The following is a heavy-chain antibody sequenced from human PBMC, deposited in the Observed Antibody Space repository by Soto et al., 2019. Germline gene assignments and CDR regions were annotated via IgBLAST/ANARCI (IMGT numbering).Heavy chain of an antibody. D-gene: IGHD2-2*02. J-gene: IGHJ6*02. Sequence: LGESLKISCKGSGYSFTSYWIGWVRQMPGKGLEWMGIIYPGDSDTRYSPSFQGQVTISADKSISTAYLQWSSLKASDTAMYYCARGYCSSTSCYKYYYYGMDVWGQGTTVTVSS. CDR3: ARGYCSSTSCYKYYYYGMDV. CDR2: IYPGDSDT. CDR1: GYSFTSYW. V-gene: IGHV5-51*01.